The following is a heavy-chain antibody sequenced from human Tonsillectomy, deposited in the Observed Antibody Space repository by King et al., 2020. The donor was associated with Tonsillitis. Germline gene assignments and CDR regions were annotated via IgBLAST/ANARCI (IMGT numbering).Heavy chain of an antibody. CDR3: ARYGSTGAGAFDI. J-gene: IGHJ3*02. Sequence: QLVQSGAEVKKPGESLKISCKGSGYSFTRYWIVWVRQMPGKGLECMGIIYPGDSETRYSPSFQGQVTISADKSISTAFLQWSRLKASDSAIYYCARYGSTGAGAFDIWGQGTMVTVSS. CDR1: GYSFTRYW. D-gene: IGHD2-2*01. V-gene: IGHV5-51*01. CDR2: IYPGDSET.